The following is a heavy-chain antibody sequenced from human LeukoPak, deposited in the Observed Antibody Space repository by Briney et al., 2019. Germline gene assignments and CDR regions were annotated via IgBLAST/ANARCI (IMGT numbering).Heavy chain of an antibody. J-gene: IGHJ6*02. V-gene: IGHV4-59*12. D-gene: IGHD5-18*01. CDR2: IYYSGST. CDR3: ARDPVPWGRRGYSYGRDYYGMDV. Sequence: SETLSLTCTVSGGSISSYYWGWIRQPPGKGLEWIGYIYYSGSTYYNPSLKSRVTISVDTSKNQFSLKLSSVTAADTAVYYCARDPVPWGRRGYSYGRDYYGMDVWGQGTTVTVSS. CDR1: GGSISSYY.